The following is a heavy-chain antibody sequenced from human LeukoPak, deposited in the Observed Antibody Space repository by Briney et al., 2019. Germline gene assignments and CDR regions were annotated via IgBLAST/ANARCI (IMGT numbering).Heavy chain of an antibody. CDR3: ARQGASWYMKDYWYFDL. CDR1: GGSISIGSYY. D-gene: IGHD6-13*01. Sequence: SQTLSPTCTVSGGSISIGSYYWSWIRQPAGRGLEWIGRIYVTGSTNYNPSLKSRVTISVDTSKNQFSLKMSYVTAADTAVYYCARQGASWYMKDYWYFDLWGRGTPVTVSS. V-gene: IGHV4-61*02. J-gene: IGHJ2*01. CDR2: IYVTGST.